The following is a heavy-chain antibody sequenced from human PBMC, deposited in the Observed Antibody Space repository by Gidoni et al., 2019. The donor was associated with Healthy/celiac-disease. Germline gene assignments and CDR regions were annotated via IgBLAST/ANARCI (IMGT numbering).Heavy chain of an antibody. CDR1: GGSFSGYY. CDR2: IKHSGST. J-gene: IGHJ4*02. CDR3: ARDAYSSGWQIDY. D-gene: IGHD6-19*01. V-gene: IGHV4-34*01. Sequence: QVQLQQCGAGLLKPSETLSLTCAVYGGSFSGYYWSWIRQPPGKGLEWIGEIKHSGSTNYNPSLKSRVTISVDTSKNQFSLKLSSVTAADTAVYYCARDAYSSGWQIDYWGQGTLVTVSS.